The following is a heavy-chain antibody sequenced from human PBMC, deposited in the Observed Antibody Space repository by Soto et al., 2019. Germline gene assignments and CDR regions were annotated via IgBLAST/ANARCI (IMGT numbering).Heavy chain of an antibody. CDR1: GFTFTNFW. V-gene: IGHV3-7*01. Sequence: XGSLGLSCVASGFTFTNFWMSWVRQAPGKGLEWVANIKGDGSEKSDVDSVKGRFTISRDNAKNSVYLQMNSLRVEDTALYYCGSDEGRNGVDVWGQGTTVTVSS. CDR3: GSDEGRNGVDV. J-gene: IGHJ6*02. CDR2: IKGDGSEK.